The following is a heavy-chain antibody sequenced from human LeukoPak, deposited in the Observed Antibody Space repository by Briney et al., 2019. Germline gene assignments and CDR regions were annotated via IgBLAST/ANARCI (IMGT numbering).Heavy chain of an antibody. Sequence: GGSLRLSRAASGFTFSSYAMHWVRQAPGKGLEYVSAISSNGGSTYYANSVKGRFTISRDNSKNTLYLQMGSLRAEDMAVYYCARAGQQLVQGYYYYGMDVWGQGTTVTVSS. CDR1: GFTFSSYA. CDR2: ISSNGGST. V-gene: IGHV3-64*01. D-gene: IGHD6-13*01. J-gene: IGHJ6*02. CDR3: ARAGQQLVQGYYYYGMDV.